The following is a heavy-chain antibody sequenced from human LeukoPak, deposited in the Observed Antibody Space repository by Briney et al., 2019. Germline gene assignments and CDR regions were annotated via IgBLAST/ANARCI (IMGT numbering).Heavy chain of an antibody. D-gene: IGHD3-10*01. CDR3: AKRGVVIRVFLVGFHKEAYYFDS. V-gene: IGHV3-23*01. Sequence: GGSLRLSCAVSGITLSNYGMSWVRQAPGKGLEWVAGLSGSGGGTNYADSVPGRFTISRDNPKNTLYLQMNSLRAEDTAVYFCAKRGVVIRVFLVGFHKEAYYFDSWGQGALVTVSS. CDR1: GITLSNYG. CDR2: LSGSGGGT. J-gene: IGHJ4*02.